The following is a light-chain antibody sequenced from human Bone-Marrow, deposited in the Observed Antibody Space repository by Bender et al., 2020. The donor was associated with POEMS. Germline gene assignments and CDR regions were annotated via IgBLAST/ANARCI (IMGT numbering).Light chain of an antibody. CDR2: GYN. Sequence: QSVLTQPPSASGTPGQRVTVSCSGSSSNIGSNYIYWYKQLPGTAPKVLIYGYNNRPSGVPDRFSGSKSGTSASLAITGLQAEDEGDYYCSSYTRSGTQVFGGGTKLTVL. V-gene: IGLV1-47*02. J-gene: IGLJ2*01. CDR1: SSNIGSNY. CDR3: SSYTRSGTQV.